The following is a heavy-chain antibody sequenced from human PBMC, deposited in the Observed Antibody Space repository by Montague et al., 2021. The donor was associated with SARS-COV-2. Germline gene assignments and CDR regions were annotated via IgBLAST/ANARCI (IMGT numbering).Heavy chain of an antibody. D-gene: IGHD6-13*01. V-gene: IGHV3-21*01. CDR1: GFSFSSRS. Sequence: SLRLSCAASGFSFSSRSMIWVRQAPGKGLEWVSSLSSSSSYIYYADSVKGRFTISRDNANNSLYLQMNSLRAEDTAVYFCVRRGIHSNWYRDAFDIWGQGTMVTVSS. J-gene: IGHJ3*02. CDR2: LSSSSSYI. CDR3: VRRGIHSNWYRDAFDI.